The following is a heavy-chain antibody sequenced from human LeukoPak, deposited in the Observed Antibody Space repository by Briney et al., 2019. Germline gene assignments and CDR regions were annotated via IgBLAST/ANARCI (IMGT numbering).Heavy chain of an antibody. V-gene: IGHV1-24*01. J-gene: IGHJ6*02. CDR2: FDPEDGGT. CDR3: ALLIRRGGSYYYGMDV. CDR1: GYTLTELS. D-gene: IGHD1-26*01. Sequence: ASVKVSCKVSGYTLTELSMHWVRQAPGKGLEWMGGFDPEDGGTIYAQKFQGRVTMTEDTSTDTAYMELSSLRSEDTAAYYCALLIRRGGSYYYGMDVWGQGTTVTVSS.